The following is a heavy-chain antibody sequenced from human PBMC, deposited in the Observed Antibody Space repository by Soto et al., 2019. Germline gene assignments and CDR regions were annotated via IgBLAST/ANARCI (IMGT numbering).Heavy chain of an antibody. CDR3: ARDRRRHYYYYMDV. D-gene: IGHD1-1*01. CDR2: IWYDGSNK. J-gene: IGHJ6*03. V-gene: IGHV3-33*01. Sequence: GGSLRLSCAASGFTFSSYGMHWVRQAPGKGLEWVAVIWYDGSNKYYADSVKGRFTISRDNSKNTLYLQMNSLRAEDTAVYYCARDRRRHYYYYMDVWGKGTTVTVSS. CDR1: GFTFSSYG.